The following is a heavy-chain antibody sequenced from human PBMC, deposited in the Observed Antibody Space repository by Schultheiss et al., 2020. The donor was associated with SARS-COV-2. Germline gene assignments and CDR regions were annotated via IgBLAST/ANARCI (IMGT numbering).Heavy chain of an antibody. D-gene: IGHD4-11*01. J-gene: IGHJ6*02. CDR3: ARATTVTTFFYDYYGMDV. V-gene: IGHV4-34*01. Sequence: GSLRLSCAVYGGSFSAYYWSWIRQPPGKGLEWIGEINHSGSTNYNPSLKSRVTISVDTSKNQFSLKLSSVTAADTAVYYCARATTVTTFFYDYYGMDVWGQGTTVTVSS. CDR2: INHSGST. CDR1: GGSFSAYY.